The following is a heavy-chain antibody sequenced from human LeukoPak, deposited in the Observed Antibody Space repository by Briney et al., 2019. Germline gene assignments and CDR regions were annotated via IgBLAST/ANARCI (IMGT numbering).Heavy chain of an antibody. J-gene: IGHJ6*03. V-gene: IGHV4-34*01. Sequence: SETLSLTCAVYGGSFSGYYWSWIRQPPGKRLEWIGEINHSGSTNYNPSLKSRVTISVDTSKNQFSLKLSSVTAADTAVYYCATRVVPAAILGSPYYYYYYMDVWGKGTTVTVSS. D-gene: IGHD2-2*02. CDR3: ATRVVPAAILGSPYYYYYYMDV. CDR2: INHSGST. CDR1: GGSFSGYY.